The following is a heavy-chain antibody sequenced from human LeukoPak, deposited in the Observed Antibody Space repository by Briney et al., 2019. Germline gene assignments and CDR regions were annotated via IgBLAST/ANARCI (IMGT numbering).Heavy chain of an antibody. CDR2: INHSGST. V-gene: IGHV4-34*01. J-gene: IGHJ5*02. CDR3: ARSQQLVRGWFDP. CDR1: GGSFSGYY. Sequence: ETLSLTCAVYGGSFSGYYWSCIRQPPGKGLEWIGEINHSGSTNYNPYLKSRVTISVDTSKKQFSLKLSSVTAADTAVYYCARSQQLVRGWFDPWGQGTLVTVSS. D-gene: IGHD6-13*01.